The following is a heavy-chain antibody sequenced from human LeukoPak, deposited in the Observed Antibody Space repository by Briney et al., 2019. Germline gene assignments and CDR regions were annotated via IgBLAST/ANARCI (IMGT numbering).Heavy chain of an antibody. J-gene: IGHJ6*02. D-gene: IGHD3-10*01. CDR3: AREYYGSGTYYGMDV. V-gene: IGHV5-51*01. Sequence: GESLKISCKGSGYRFSTYWIAWVRQMPGKGLEWMGIIYPGDSDTRYSPSFQGQVTISADKSISTAYLQWSSLKASDTAMYYCAREYYGSGTYYGMDVWGQGTTVTVSS. CDR2: IYPGDSDT. CDR1: GYRFSTYW.